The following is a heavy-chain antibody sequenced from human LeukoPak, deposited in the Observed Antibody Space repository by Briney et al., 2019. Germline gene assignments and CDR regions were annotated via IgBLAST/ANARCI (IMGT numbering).Heavy chain of an antibody. V-gene: IGHV4-34*01. CDR1: GGSFSGYY. Sequence: SATLSLTCAVYGGSFSGYYWSWIRQPPGKGLEWIGEINHSGSTNYNPSLKGRVTISVDTSKNQFSLKLSSVTAADTAVYYCARLRYCSSTSCYWDFDYWGQGTLVTVSS. J-gene: IGHJ4*02. D-gene: IGHD2-2*01. CDR3: ARLRYCSSTSCYWDFDY. CDR2: INHSGST.